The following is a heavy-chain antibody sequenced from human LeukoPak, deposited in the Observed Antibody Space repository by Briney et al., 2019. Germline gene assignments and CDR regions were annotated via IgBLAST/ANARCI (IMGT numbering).Heavy chain of an antibody. CDR1: GFTFSSYG. CDR3: ARDPLYSSSWTSNYYMDV. CDR2: ISGDGVST. Sequence: GGSLRLSCAASGFTFSSYGMSWVRQAPGKGLEWVSAISGDGVSTYYADSVKGRFTISRDNSKNTLYLQVNSLRAEDTAVYYCARDPLYSSSWTSNYYMDVWGKGTTVTVSS. D-gene: IGHD6-13*01. J-gene: IGHJ6*03. V-gene: IGHV3-23*01.